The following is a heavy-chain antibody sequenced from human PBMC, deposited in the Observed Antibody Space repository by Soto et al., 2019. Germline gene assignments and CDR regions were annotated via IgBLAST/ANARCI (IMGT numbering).Heavy chain of an antibody. J-gene: IGHJ4*02. V-gene: IGHV4-39*01. D-gene: IGHD5-18*01. CDR1: GGSISSGSYN. Sequence: WETLSLTCTGSGGSISSGSYNWGWVRHPPGKGLEWIGSFYYSGSTHYNPSLTSRVTISVDTSKNQLSLKLSSVTAADTAVYYFARHYGYDVFDYWGQGTPVTVSS. CDR2: FYYSGST. CDR3: ARHYGYDVFDY.